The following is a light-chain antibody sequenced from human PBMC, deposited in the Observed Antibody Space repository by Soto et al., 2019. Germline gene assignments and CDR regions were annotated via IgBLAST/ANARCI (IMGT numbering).Light chain of an antibody. J-gene: IGKJ3*01. CDR1: QSVGSY. CDR3: QQRYNWPLT. V-gene: IGKV3-11*01. CDR2: DAS. Sequence: EIVLTQSPATLSLSPGERGTLSCRASQSVGSYLAWYQQRPGQTPRLLIYDASNRATDIPARFSGSGSGTDFTLNISSLEPDDFAVYYCQQRYNWPLTFGPGTKVDIK.